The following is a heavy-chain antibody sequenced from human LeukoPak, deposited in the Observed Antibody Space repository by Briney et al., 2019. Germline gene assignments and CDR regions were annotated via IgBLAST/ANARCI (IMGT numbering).Heavy chain of an antibody. CDR3: ARGSGYYKNWFDP. Sequence: PGGSLRLSCAASGFTFSSYAMHWVRQAPGKGLEWVAAISYDGSNKYYADSVKGRFTISRDNSKNTLYLQMNSLRAEDTAVYYCARGSGYYKNWFDPWGQGTLVTVSS. CDR2: ISYDGSNK. D-gene: IGHD3-3*01. V-gene: IGHV3-30*01. J-gene: IGHJ5*02. CDR1: GFTFSSYA.